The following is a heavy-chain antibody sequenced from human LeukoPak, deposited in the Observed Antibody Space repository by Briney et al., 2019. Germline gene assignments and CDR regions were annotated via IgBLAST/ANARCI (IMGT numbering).Heavy chain of an antibody. V-gene: IGHV3-66*01. CDR3: ARDRAYYGMDV. CDR2: IYSGGST. J-gene: IGHJ6*02. CDR1: GLTFSNTW. Sequence: GGSLRLSCAASGLTFSNTWMTWVRQAPGKGLEWVSVIYSGGSTYYADSVKGRFTISRDNSKNTLYLQMNSLRAEDAAVYYCARDRAYYGMDVWGQGTTVTVSS.